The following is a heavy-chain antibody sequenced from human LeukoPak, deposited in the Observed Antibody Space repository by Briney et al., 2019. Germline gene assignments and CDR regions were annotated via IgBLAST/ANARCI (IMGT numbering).Heavy chain of an antibody. Sequence: GGSLRLSCAASGFTFSSYGMHWVRQAPGKGLEWVAVISYDGSNKYYADSVKGRFTISRDNSKNTLYLQMNSLRAEDTAVYYCAKSGIAVAGTIDYWGQGTPVTVSS. CDR2: ISYDGSNK. V-gene: IGHV3-30*18. D-gene: IGHD6-19*01. CDR1: GFTFSSYG. CDR3: AKSGIAVAGTIDY. J-gene: IGHJ4*02.